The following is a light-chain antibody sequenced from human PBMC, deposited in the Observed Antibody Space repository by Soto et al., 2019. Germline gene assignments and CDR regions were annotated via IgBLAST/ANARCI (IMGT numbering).Light chain of an antibody. Sequence: EIVLTQSPGTLSLSPGERATLSCRASQSVSSSYLAWYQQKPGQAPRLLIYGASTLQSGVPSRFSGSGSGTDFTLTISSLQPEDVATYYCQKYNTARWTFGQGTKVEIK. CDR1: QSVSSSY. V-gene: IGKV3-20*01. J-gene: IGKJ1*01. CDR2: GAS. CDR3: QKYNTARWT.